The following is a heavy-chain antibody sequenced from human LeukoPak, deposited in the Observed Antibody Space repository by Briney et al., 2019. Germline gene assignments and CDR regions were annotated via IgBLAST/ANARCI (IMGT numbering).Heavy chain of an antibody. CDR2: ISGSGGST. Sequence: GGSLRLSCAASGFTFSSYAMSWVRQAPGKGLEWVSAISGSGGSTYYADSVKGRFTISRDNSKNTLYLQMNSLRAEDTAVYHCAKDYSSQWLGRVYWGQGTLVTVSS. J-gene: IGHJ4*02. CDR1: GFTFSSYA. D-gene: IGHD6-19*01. CDR3: AKDYSSQWLGRVY. V-gene: IGHV3-23*01.